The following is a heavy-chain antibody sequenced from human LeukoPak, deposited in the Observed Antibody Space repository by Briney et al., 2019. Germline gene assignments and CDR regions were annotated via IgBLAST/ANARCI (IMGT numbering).Heavy chain of an antibody. J-gene: IGHJ4*02. CDR2: ISSSSIYI. D-gene: IGHD3-10*01. V-gene: IGHV3-21*01. CDR1: GFTFSSYS. Sequence: GGSLRLSCAASGFTFSSYSMNWVRQAPGKGLEWVSSISSSSIYIYYADSVKGRFTISKDNAKNSLYLQMNSLRAEDTAVYYCARARWGDEFDYWGRGTLVTVSS. CDR3: ARARWGDEFDY.